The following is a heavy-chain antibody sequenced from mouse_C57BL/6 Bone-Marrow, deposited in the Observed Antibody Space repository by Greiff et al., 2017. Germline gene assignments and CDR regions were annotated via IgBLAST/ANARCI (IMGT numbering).Heavy chain of an antibody. V-gene: IGHV2-9-1*01. CDR2: IWTGGGT. CDR1: GFSLTSYA. CDR3: ARAYYGNYNYAMDY. D-gene: IGHD2-10*01. Sequence: VKLMESGPGLVAPSQSLSITCTVSGFSLTSYAISWVRQPPGKGLEWLGVIWTGGGTNYNSALKSRLSISKDNSKSQVFLKMNSLQTDDTARYYCARAYYGNYNYAMDYWGQGTSVTVSS. J-gene: IGHJ4*01.